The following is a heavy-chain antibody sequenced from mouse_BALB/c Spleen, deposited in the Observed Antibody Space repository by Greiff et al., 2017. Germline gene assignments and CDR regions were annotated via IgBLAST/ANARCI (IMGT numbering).Heavy chain of an antibody. J-gene: IGHJ4*01. CDR3: ARVGRLPSMDY. CDR2: ISDGGSYT. Sequence: EVQLVESGGGLVKPGGSLKLSCAASGFTFSDYYMYWVRQTPEKRLEWVATISDGGSYTYYPDSVKGRFTISRDNAKNNLYLQMSSLKSEDTAMYYGARVGRLPSMDYWGQGTSVTVSS. D-gene: IGHD1-2*01. V-gene: IGHV5-4*02. CDR1: GFTFSDYY.